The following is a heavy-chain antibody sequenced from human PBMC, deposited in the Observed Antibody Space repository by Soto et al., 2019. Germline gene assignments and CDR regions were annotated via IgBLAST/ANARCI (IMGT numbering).Heavy chain of an antibody. Sequence: QVQLVQSGAEVKKPGASVKVSCKASGYTFTSYAMHWVRQAPGQRLEWMGWINAGNGNTKYSQKFQGRVTITRDTSASKADMELSSLRSEDTAVYYCARGYGSGTDYWGQGTLVTVSS. CDR3: ARGYGSGTDY. V-gene: IGHV1-3*01. CDR2: INAGNGNT. J-gene: IGHJ4*02. CDR1: GYTFTSYA. D-gene: IGHD3-10*01.